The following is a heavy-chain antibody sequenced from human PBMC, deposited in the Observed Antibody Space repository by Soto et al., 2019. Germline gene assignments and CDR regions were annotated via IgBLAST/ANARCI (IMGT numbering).Heavy chain of an antibody. CDR2: LSDNGCHT. D-gene: IGHD2-2*01. J-gene: IGHJ6*02. Sequence: EVPLLESGGGLVQPGGSLRLSCAGSGFTFSSYAMTWVRQAPGKGLEWVSTLSDNGCHTYYADSGKGRFTVSRDNPKNTLYLQMHSLRAEDTAVYFCAKDSQSVSVSAARVYGMDVWGQGPTVTVS. CDR1: GFTFSSYA. V-gene: IGHV3-23*01. CDR3: AKDSQSVSVSAARVYGMDV.